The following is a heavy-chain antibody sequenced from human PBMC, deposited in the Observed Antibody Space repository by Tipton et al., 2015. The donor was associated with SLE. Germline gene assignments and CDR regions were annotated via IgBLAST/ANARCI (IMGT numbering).Heavy chain of an antibody. Sequence: TLSLTCAVTGDSISITSYCAWIRQPPGKGLEWIGSIYYSGSTYYNPSLQSRLATSVDFSTNQFSLKLTFVTTADTAIYYCARDGPGGGLDFWGQGTLVTVSS. CDR1: GDSISITSY. CDR3: ARDGPGGGLDF. V-gene: IGHV4-38-2*02. CDR2: IYYSGST. J-gene: IGHJ4*01. D-gene: IGHD2-15*01.